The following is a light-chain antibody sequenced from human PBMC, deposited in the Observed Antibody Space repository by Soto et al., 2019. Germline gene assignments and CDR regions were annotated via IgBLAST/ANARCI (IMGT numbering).Light chain of an antibody. CDR3: QQLNSFPIP. CDR1: QGIANF. V-gene: IGKV1-9*01. CDR2: GAS. Sequence: IQLTQSPSSLSASVGDRVTISCRASQGIANFLAWYQQKPGKAPKLLIYGASTLQSGVPSRFSGSRSGTDFTLTNSSLQPEDFATYYCQQLNSFPIPFGPGTKVDIK. J-gene: IGKJ3*01.